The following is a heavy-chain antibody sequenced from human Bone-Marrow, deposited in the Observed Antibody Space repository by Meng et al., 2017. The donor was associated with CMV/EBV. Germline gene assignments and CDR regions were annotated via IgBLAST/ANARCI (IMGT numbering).Heavy chain of an antibody. D-gene: IGHD2-2*02. J-gene: IGHJ6*02. CDR3: ARDRLGYCSSTSCYTSYGMDV. V-gene: IGHV3-53*05. Sequence: GESLKISCAASGFTVSSNYMSWVRQAPGKGLEWVSVIYSGGSTYYADSVKGRFTISRDNSKNTLYLQMNSLRAEDTAVYYCARDRLGYCSSTSCYTSYGMDVWGQGTTVTVSS. CDR1: GFTVSSNY. CDR2: IYSGGST.